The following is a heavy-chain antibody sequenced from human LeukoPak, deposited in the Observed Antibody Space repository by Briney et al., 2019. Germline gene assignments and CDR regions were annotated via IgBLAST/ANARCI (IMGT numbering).Heavy chain of an antibody. V-gene: IGHV3-30*02. CDR2: IWHDGSEK. J-gene: IGHJ4*02. Sequence: PGGSLRLSFAASGFTFSDYGMHWVRQAPGKGLEWVAVIWHDGSEKYYGDAVKGRFTISRDDSKNTLHLQMNSLRAEDTAVYYCAKDQVRYCSGGSCYGVDYWGQGTLVTVSS. CDR3: AKDQVRYCSGGSCYGVDY. D-gene: IGHD2-15*01. CDR1: GFTFSDYG.